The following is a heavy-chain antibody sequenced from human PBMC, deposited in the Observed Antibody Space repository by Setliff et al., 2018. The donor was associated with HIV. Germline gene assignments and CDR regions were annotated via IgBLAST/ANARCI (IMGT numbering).Heavy chain of an antibody. Sequence: SETLSLTCAVSGGPLISRNWWSWARQPPGKGLEWIGEVFHSGSANSNASLRSRVMISVDTSKNQFSLKLSAVTAADTAVYYCARDHVFGSRTGFDPWGPGILVTVSS. CDR1: GGPLISRNW. D-gene: IGHD3-10*01. J-gene: IGHJ5*02. V-gene: IGHV4-4*02. CDR3: ARDHVFGSRTGFDP. CDR2: VFHSGSA.